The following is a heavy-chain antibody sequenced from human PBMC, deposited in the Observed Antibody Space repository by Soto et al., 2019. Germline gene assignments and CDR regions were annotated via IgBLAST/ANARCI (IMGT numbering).Heavy chain of an antibody. Sequence: GGSLRLSCAASGFNFSSYAMSWVRQAPGKGLEWVSAISGSGGSTYYAGSVKGRFTISRDNSKNTLCLQMNSLRAEDTAVYYCEKGVSGLEPRVYYFVYWGQGPLVTVSS. J-gene: IGHJ4*02. CDR1: GFNFSSYA. V-gene: IGHV3-23*01. CDR2: ISGSGGST. CDR3: EKGVSGLEPRVYYFVY. D-gene: IGHD1-1*01.